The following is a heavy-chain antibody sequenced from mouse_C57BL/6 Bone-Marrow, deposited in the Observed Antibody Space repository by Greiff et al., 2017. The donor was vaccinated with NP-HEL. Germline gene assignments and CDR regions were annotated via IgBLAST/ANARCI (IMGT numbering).Heavy chain of an antibody. Sequence: VQLQQSGPELVKPGASVKISCKASGYSFTDSNMNWVKQSNGKSLEWIGVINPNYGTTSYNQKFKGKATLTVDQSSSTAYMQLNSLTSEDSAVYHCARWGDDGYYWYFDVWGTGTTVTVSS. CDR2: INPNYGTT. CDR1: GYSFTDSN. D-gene: IGHD2-3*01. J-gene: IGHJ1*03. CDR3: ARWGDDGYYWYFDV. V-gene: IGHV1-39*01.